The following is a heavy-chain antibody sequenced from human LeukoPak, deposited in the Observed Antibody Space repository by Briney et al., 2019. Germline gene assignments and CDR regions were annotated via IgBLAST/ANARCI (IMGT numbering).Heavy chain of an antibody. V-gene: IGHV3-30*04. D-gene: IGHD5-18*01. Sequence: GGSLRLSCSASGFIFESYAMHWVRQAPGKGLEWVAVISYDEINTYYADSVKGRFTISRDNSKSTLFLQMDNLRGDDTAVYYCARDPAPRGDSYGECDNWGQGTLVTVSS. J-gene: IGHJ4*02. CDR3: ARDPAPRGDSYGECDN. CDR2: ISYDEINT. CDR1: GFIFESYA.